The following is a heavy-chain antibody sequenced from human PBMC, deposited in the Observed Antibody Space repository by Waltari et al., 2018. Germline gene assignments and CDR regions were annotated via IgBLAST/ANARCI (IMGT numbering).Heavy chain of an antibody. V-gene: IGHV4-31*03. Sequence: QVQLQASGPGLVKHSQTMSLTCTVSGGSISSDGYYWSWIRQHPGKGLEWIGYIYYSGSTYYNPSLKSRVTISVDTSKNQFSLKLSSVTAADTAVYYCASTYDSSGLDDAFDIWGQGTMVTVSS. CDR2: IYYSGST. CDR1: GGSISSDGYY. CDR3: ASTYDSSGLDDAFDI. D-gene: IGHD3-22*01. J-gene: IGHJ3*02.